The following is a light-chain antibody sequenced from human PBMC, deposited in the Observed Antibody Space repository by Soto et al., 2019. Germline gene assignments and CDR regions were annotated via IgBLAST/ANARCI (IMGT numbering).Light chain of an antibody. CDR2: DVS. J-gene: IGLJ1*01. V-gene: IGLV2-14*01. Sequence: QSALTQPASVSGSPGQSITISCTGTSSDVGAYNYVSWYQQHPGKAPKVMIYDVSNRPSGVSNRFSGSKSGNTASLTISGLQAEDEADYYCSSFTSSSTLLDVFGTGTKVTVL. CDR1: SSDVGAYNY. CDR3: SSFTSSSTLLDV.